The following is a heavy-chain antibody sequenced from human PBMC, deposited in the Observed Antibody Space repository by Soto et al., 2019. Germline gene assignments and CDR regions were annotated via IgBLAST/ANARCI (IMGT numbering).Heavy chain of an antibody. D-gene: IGHD2-15*01. CDR3: ARDHSTGGRGGWFDP. CDR2: IYYSGST. Sequence: QVQLQESGPGLVKPSQTLSLTCTVSGGSISSGDYYWSWIRQPPGKGLEWIGYIYYSGSTYYNPSLKSRVTISVATSKNQFSLKLSSVTAADTAVYYCARDHSTGGRGGWFDPWGQGTLVTVSS. J-gene: IGHJ5*02. CDR1: GGSISSGDYY. V-gene: IGHV4-30-4*01.